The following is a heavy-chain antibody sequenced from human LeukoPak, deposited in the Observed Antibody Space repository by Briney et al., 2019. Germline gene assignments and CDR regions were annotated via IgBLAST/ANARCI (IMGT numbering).Heavy chain of an antibody. Sequence: SETLSLTCTVSGGSVSSGNYYWTWIRQPPGKGLEWIGYIYYSGNTNYNPSLKSRVTISVDTSKNQFSLKLSSVTAADTAVYYCASARDVDYFDYWGQGTLVTVSS. CDR3: ASARDVDYFDY. CDR1: GGSVSSGNYY. V-gene: IGHV4-61*01. J-gene: IGHJ4*02. D-gene: IGHD2-15*01. CDR2: IYYSGNT.